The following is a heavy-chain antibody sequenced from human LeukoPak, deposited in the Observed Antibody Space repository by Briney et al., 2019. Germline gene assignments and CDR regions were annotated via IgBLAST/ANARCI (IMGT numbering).Heavy chain of an antibody. CDR1: GGSFSGYY. CDR2: INHSGSA. V-gene: IGHV4-34*01. CDR3: AGEGMTLDY. Sequence: SETLSLTCAVYGGSFSGYYWSWIRQPPGKGLEWIGEINHSGSANYNPSLKSRVTISVDTSKNQFSLKLSSVTAADTAVYYCAGEGMTLDYWGQGTLVTVSS. J-gene: IGHJ4*02.